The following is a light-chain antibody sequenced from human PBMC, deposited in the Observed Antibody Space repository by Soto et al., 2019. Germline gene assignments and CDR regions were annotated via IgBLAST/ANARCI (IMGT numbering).Light chain of an antibody. J-gene: IGLJ1*01. CDR1: SSDVGVYDY. V-gene: IGLV2-14*01. CDR2: EVS. Sequence: QSVLAQPASVSGSPGQSITISCTGTSSDVGVYDYVSWYQHHPGKAPIFLIYEVSNRPSGVSNRFSGSKSGNTASLTISGLQAEDEADYYHSSYTTRSTYVFXAGTKVTVL. CDR3: SSYTTRSTYV.